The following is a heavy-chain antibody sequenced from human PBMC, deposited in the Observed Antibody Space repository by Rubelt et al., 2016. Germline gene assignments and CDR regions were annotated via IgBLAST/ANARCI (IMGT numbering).Heavy chain of an antibody. CDR2: INSDGSST. CDR1: GFTFSIYW. J-gene: IGHJ4*02. D-gene: IGHD6-13*01. V-gene: IGHV3-74*01. Sequence: PGGSLRLSCAASGFTFSIYWMHWVRQAPGKGLVWVSHINSDGSSTNYADSVKGRFTISRDNAKNTLYLQMNSLSAEDTAVYYCARAYSSNWRLDFWGQGTLVTVSS. CDR3: ARAYSSNWRLDF.